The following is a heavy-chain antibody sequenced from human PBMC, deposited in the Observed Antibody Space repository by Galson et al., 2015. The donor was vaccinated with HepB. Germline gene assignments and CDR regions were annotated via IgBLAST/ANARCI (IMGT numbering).Heavy chain of an antibody. J-gene: IGHJ6*02. CDR2: IIPIFGTA. CDR3: ARTEVVVPAGGGYYYYGMDV. Sequence: SVKVSCKASGGTFSSYAISWVRQAPGQGLEWMGGIIPIFGTANYAQKFQGRVTITADESTSTAYMELSSLRSEDTAVYYCARTEVVVPAGGGYYYYGMDVWGQGTTVTVSS. D-gene: IGHD2-2*01. V-gene: IGHV1-69*13. CDR1: GGTFSSYA.